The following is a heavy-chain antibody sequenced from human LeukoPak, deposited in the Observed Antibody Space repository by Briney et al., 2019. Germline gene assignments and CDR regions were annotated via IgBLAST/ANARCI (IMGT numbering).Heavy chain of an antibody. CDR3: AISRVVGAARFAFDI. CDR1: GYTFTIYD. CDR2: MNPNSGNA. Sequence: ASVKVSCKASGYTFTIYDINWVRQVPGQGLEWMGWMNPNSGNAGYAQMFQGRVTMTRDTSINTAYVELSSLRSEDTAVYYRAISRVVGAARFAFDIWGQGTMITVSS. J-gene: IGHJ3*02. V-gene: IGHV1-8*01. D-gene: IGHD2-15*01.